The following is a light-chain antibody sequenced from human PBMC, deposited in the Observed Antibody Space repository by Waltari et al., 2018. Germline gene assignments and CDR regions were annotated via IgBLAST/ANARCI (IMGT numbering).Light chain of an antibody. V-gene: IGKV3-11*01. CDR1: QSVGSY. CDR2: DAS. CDR3: QQRSNWTPHT. J-gene: IGKJ2*01. Sequence: DIVLTQSPATLSLYPGDTATLSCRASQSVGSYLAWYQQKPGQPPRLLIYDASNRATGVPARFRGSGSGTEFTLTISSLEAEDFAVYYCQQRSNWTPHTFGQGARLDIK.